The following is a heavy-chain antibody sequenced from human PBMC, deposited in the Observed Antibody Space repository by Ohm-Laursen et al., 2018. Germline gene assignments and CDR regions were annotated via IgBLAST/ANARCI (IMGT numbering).Heavy chain of an antibody. CDR2: ISTYDGKT. D-gene: IGHD6-19*01. CDR1: GYTFTSYD. J-gene: IGHJ6*02. Sequence: ASVKVSCKASGYTFTSYDINWVRQATGQGLEWMGWISTYDGKTQFGQKFQGRVTMNTDMSTSTAYMELRSLRSDDTAVYFCARNSSGWYNGMDVWGQGTTVTVSS. V-gene: IGHV1-18*01. CDR3: ARNSSGWYNGMDV.